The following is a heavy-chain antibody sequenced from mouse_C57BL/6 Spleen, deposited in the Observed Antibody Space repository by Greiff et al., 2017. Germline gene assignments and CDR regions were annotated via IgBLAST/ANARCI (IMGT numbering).Heavy chain of an antibody. CDR2: ISYDGSN. CDR3: ARGGYYEDAMDC. J-gene: IGHJ4*01. D-gene: IGHD2-3*01. V-gene: IGHV3-6*01. Sequence: VQLKESGPGLVKPAQSLSLSCSVTGFSITGGYYWNLIRQFPGNKLECMGDISYDGSNNYNPSLKNRITITRDTSKNQFFLKLNSVTTEDTATSDCARGGYYEDAMDCWGHGPSVSVSS. CDR1: GFSITGGYY.